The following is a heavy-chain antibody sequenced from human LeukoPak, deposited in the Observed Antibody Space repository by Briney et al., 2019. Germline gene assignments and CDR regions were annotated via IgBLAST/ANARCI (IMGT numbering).Heavy chain of an antibody. CDR2: IYYSGST. J-gene: IGHJ4*02. CDR3: AREVRETYYDFWSGITRTPYYFDY. D-gene: IGHD3-3*01. Sequence: SETLSLTCTVSGGSISSYYWSWIRQPPGKGLEWIGYIYYSGSTNNNPSLKSRVTLSVDTSKNEFSVKLSSVTAADTAVYYCAREVRETYYDFWSGITRTPYYFDYWGQGTLVTVSS. CDR1: GGSISSYY. V-gene: IGHV4-59*01.